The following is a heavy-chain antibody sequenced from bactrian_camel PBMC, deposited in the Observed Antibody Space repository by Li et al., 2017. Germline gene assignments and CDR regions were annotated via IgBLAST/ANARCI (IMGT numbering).Heavy chain of an antibody. D-gene: IGHD2*01. J-gene: IGHJ4*01. Sequence: HVQLVESGGGSVQPGGSLRLSCGASGHTYSSNCMGWFRQAPGKEREGVAFVYFGGSRTYYADFVKGRFTISRDSAKKTLYLRMERLNAEDTGWYYCAASTVPCGSGFFGRMIHRGHWAQGTQVTVS. CDR2: VYFGGSRT. V-gene: IGHV3S54*01. CDR3: AASTVPCGSGFFGRMIHRGH. CDR1: GHTYSSNC.